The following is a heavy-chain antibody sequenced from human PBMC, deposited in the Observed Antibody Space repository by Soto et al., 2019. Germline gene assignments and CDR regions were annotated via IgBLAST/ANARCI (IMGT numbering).Heavy chain of an antibody. Sequence: SETLSLTCTVSGGSISSYNWNWIRQPPGKGLEWIGYIFHSGSTRYNPSLKSRVTISVDTSKSQFSLNLNSVTAADTAVYYCARAPLYSYGSGSYYKSVYYFDFWGQGTLVTVSS. D-gene: IGHD3-10*01. CDR2: IFHSGST. CDR1: GGSISSYN. CDR3: ARAPLYSYGSGSYYKSVYYFDF. J-gene: IGHJ4*02. V-gene: IGHV4-59*01.